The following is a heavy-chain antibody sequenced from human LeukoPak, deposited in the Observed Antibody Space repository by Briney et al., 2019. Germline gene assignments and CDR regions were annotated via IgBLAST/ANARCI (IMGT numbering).Heavy chain of an antibody. Sequence: GGSLRLSCAASGFTFSNYWMTWVRQAPGKGLEWVANIKHDGSEKYYVDSVKVRFTISRDNAKNSLYLQMNSLRAEDTAVYYCARYAGANAFDIWGQGTMVTVSS. CDR2: IKHDGSEK. D-gene: IGHD2-2*01. CDR3: ARYAGANAFDI. V-gene: IGHV3-7*04. CDR1: GFTFSNYW. J-gene: IGHJ3*02.